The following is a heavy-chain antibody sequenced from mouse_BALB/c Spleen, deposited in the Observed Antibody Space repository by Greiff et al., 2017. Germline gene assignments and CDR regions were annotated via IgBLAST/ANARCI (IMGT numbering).Heavy chain of an antibody. V-gene: IGHV3-1*02. CDR3: ARGYGYSYAMDY. D-gene: IGHD1-2*01. CDR1: GYSITSGYS. Sequence: EVQLQQSGPDLVKPSQSLSLTCTVTGYSITSGYSWHWIRQFPGNKLEWMGYIHYSGSTNYNPSLKSRISITRDTSKNQFILQLNSVTTEDTATYDCARGYGYSYAMDYWGQGTSVTVSS. J-gene: IGHJ4*01. CDR2: IHYSGST.